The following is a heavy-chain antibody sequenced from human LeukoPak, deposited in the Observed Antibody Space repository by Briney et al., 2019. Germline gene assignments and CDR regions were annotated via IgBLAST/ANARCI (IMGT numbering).Heavy chain of an antibody. CDR3: ARGVDVWGSYRYWKGRYFDY. J-gene: IGHJ4*02. CDR2: IKQDGSEK. CDR1: GFTFSSYW. D-gene: IGHD3-16*02. V-gene: IGHV3-7*01. Sequence: PGGSLRLSCAASGFTFSSYWMSWVRQAPGKGLEWVANIKQDGSEKYYVDSVKGRFTISRDNAKNSLYLQMNSLRAEDTAVYYCARGVDVWGSYRYWKGRYFDYWGQGTLVTASS.